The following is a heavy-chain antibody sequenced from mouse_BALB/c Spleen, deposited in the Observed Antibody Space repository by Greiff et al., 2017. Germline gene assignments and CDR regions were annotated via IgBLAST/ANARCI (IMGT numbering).Heavy chain of an antibody. Sequence: DVMLVESGGGLVQPGGSRKLSCAASGFTFSSFGMHWVRQAPEKGLEWVAYISSGSSTIYYADTVKGRFTISRDNPKNTLFLQMTSLRSEDTAMYYCAREGLLLDYWGQGTTLTVSS. CDR2: ISSGSSTI. CDR3: AREGLLLDY. J-gene: IGHJ2*01. D-gene: IGHD2-3*01. CDR1: GFTFSSFG. V-gene: IGHV5-17*02.